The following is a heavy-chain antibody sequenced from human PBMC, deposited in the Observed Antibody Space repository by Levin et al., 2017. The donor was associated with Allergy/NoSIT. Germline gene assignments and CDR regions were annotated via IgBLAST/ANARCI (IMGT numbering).Heavy chain of an antibody. D-gene: IGHD3-22*01. J-gene: IGHJ4*02. CDR1: GFPFSSYA. V-gene: IGHV3-64*02. CDR2: ISSNGGST. Sequence: LSLTCAASGFPFSSYAMHWVRQAPGKGLEYVSAISSNGGSTYYADSVKGRFTISRDNSKNTLYLQMGSLRAEDMAVYYCARVGSSGYYDYWGQGTLVTVSS. CDR3: ARVGSSGYYDY.